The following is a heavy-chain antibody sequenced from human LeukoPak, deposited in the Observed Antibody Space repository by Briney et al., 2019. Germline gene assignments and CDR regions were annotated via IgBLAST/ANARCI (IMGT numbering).Heavy chain of an antibody. D-gene: IGHD3-10*01. V-gene: IGHV3-15*01. Sequence: PGGSLRLSCAASGFTFSNAWMSWVRRAPGKGLEWVGRIKSKTDGGTIDYAAPVKGRFTISRDESRNTLYLQMNSLKTEDTAVYYCTHYYGSGLFDYWGQGTLVTVSS. CDR1: GFTFSNAW. CDR2: IKSKTDGGTI. J-gene: IGHJ4*02. CDR3: THYYGSGLFDY.